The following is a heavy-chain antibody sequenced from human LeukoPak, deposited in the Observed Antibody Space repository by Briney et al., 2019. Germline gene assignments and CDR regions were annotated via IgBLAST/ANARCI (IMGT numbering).Heavy chain of an antibody. CDR2: IYSGGST. CDR3: ARDSSSWYYYYGMDV. V-gene: IGHV3-66*01. CDR1: GFTVSSNY. Sequence: GGSLRLSCAASGFTVSSNYMSWVRQAPGKGLEWVSVIYSGGSTYYADSVKGRFTISRDNSKNTLYLQMNSLRAEDTAVYYCARDSSSWYYYYGMDVWGQGTTVTVS. J-gene: IGHJ6*02. D-gene: IGHD6-13*01.